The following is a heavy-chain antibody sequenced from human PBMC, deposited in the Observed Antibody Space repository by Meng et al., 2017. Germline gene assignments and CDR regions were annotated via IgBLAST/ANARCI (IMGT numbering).Heavy chain of an antibody. D-gene: IGHD3-16*02. CDR2: INSDGSST. CDR1: GFTFSSYG. J-gene: IGHJ4*02. V-gene: IGHV3-74*01. CDR3: ARGPRDTYYDYVWGSYRYRSGEYYFDY. Sequence: EVQLVESGGGLVQPGGSLRLSCAASGFTFSSYGMHWVRQAPGKGLVWVSRINSDGSSTSYADSVKGRFTISRDNAKNTLYLQMNSLRAEDTAVYYCARGPRDTYYDYVWGSYRYRSGEYYFDYWGQGTLVTVSS.